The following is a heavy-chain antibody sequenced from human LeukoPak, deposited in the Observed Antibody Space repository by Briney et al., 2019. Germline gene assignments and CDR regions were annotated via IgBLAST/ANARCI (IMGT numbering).Heavy chain of an antibody. D-gene: IGHD5-24*01. Sequence: GGSLRLSCAASGFTFSSYSMNWVRQAPGKGLEWVSSISSSSSYIYYADSVKGRFTISRDNAKNSLYLQMNSLRAEDTAVYYCARDRMATIGNWFDPWGQGTLVTVSS. V-gene: IGHV3-21*01. CDR1: GFTFSSYS. J-gene: IGHJ5*02. CDR3: ARDRMATIGNWFDP. CDR2: ISSSSSYI.